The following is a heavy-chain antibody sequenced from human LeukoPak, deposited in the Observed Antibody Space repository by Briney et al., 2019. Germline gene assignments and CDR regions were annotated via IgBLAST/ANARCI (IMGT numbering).Heavy chain of an antibody. J-gene: IGHJ4*02. CDR1: GGSISSGSYY. Sequence: TLSLTCTVSGGSISSGSYYWSWIRQPAGKGLEWIGRIYTSGSTNYNPSLKSRVTISVDTSKNQFSLKLSSVSAADTAVYYCARGTSGRGSYYFDYWGQGTLVTVSS. CDR2: IYTSGST. D-gene: IGHD1-26*01. CDR3: ARGTSGRGSYYFDY. V-gene: IGHV4-61*02.